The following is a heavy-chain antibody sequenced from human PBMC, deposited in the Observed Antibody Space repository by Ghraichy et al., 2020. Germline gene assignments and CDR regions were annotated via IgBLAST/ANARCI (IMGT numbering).Heavy chain of an antibody. CDR1: GFIFNDSA. J-gene: IGHJ4*02. Sequence: GESLNISCAASGFIFNDSAMHWVRQASGEGLEWVGPIRSKGNTYATGYVASVKGRFTISRHESKNTAYLQMNSLWGQGTLVTQMNSLWGQGTLVTVSP. D-gene: IGHD1-14*01. CDR2: IRSKGNTYAT. CDR3: NSL. V-gene: IGHV3-73*01.